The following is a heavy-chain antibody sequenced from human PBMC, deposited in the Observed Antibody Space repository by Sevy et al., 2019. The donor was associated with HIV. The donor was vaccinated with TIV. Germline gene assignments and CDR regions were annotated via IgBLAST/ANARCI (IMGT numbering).Heavy chain of an antibody. CDR1: GGSITSLY. J-gene: IGHJ4*02. V-gene: IGHV4-59*08. D-gene: IGHD1-26*01. CDR2: IYYNGHI. Sequence: GSLRLSCTVSGGSITSLYWNWIRQPPGKGLEWIANIYYNGHINYNPSLKSRVTLSLDTSKNPFSLRLSSVTAADTAMYYCAGENAWGRGYSWGQGTLVTVSS. CDR3: AGENAWGRGYS.